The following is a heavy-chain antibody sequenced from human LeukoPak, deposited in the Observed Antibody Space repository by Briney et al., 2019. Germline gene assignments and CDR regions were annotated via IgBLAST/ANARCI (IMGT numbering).Heavy chain of an antibody. D-gene: IGHD3-10*02. CDR2: IYYSGTA. V-gene: IGHV4-39*07. CDR1: GGSISRGTYY. CDR3: ASRQNIDGDYYFQD. J-gene: IGHJ4*02. Sequence: SETLSLTCTVSGGSISRGTYYWGWIRQPPGKGLEWIGTIYYSGTAYYNPSLKSRVTISLDNSNNRFSLRLTSVTAADTAVYYCASRQNIDGDYYFQDWGQGTQVTVSS.